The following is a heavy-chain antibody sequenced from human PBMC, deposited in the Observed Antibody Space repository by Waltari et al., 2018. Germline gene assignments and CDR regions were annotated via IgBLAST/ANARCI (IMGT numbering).Heavy chain of an antibody. D-gene: IGHD6-13*01. Sequence: QLQLQESGPGLVKPSETLSLTCTVSGCSISSSSYYWGWIRQPPGKGLEWIGSIYYSGSTYYNPSLKSRVTISVDTSKNQFSLKLSSVTAADTAVYYCARTGVAAAGIAFDIWGQGTMVTVSS. V-gene: IGHV4-39*07. J-gene: IGHJ3*02. CDR3: ARTGVAAAGIAFDI. CDR2: IYYSGST. CDR1: GCSISSSSYY.